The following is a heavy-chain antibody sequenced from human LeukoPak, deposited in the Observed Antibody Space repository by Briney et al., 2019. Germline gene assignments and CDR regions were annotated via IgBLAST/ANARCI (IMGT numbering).Heavy chain of an antibody. CDR1: GFTFSSYA. CDR2: ISYDGSNK. V-gene: IGHV3-30*04. J-gene: IGHJ4*02. CDR3: ARDLDYGDTFFDY. D-gene: IGHD4-17*01. Sequence: GGSLRLSCAASGFTFSSYAMHWVRQAPGKGLEWVAVISYDGSNKYYADSVKGRFTISRDNSKNTLYLQMNSLRAEDTAVYYCARDLDYGDTFFDYWGQGTLVTVSS.